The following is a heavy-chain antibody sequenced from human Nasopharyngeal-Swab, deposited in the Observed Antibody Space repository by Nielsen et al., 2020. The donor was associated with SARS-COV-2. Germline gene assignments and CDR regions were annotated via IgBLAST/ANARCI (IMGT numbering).Heavy chain of an antibody. CDR2: ISSSGSTI. CDR1: GFTFSDYY. Sequence: GESLKISCAASGFTFSDYYMSWIRQAPGKGLEWVSYISSSGSTIYYADSVKGRFTISRDNSKNTLYLQMNSLRAEDTAVYYCARASSGYDEWYFDLWGRGTLVTVSS. J-gene: IGHJ2*01. V-gene: IGHV3-11*04. CDR3: ARASSGYDEWYFDL. D-gene: IGHD5-12*01.